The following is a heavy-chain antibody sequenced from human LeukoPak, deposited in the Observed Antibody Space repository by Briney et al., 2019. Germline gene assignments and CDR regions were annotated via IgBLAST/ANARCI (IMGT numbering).Heavy chain of an antibody. D-gene: IGHD2-2*01. J-gene: IGHJ3*02. Sequence: GASVKVSCKASGYTFTSYGISWVRQAPGQTLEWMAWINAGNGNTKYSRKFQGRVTITRDTSASIAYMELSSLRSEDTAVYYCAREACSSTRCYDLAFDIWGQGTMVTVSS. V-gene: IGHV1-3*01. CDR1: GYTFTSYG. CDR3: AREACSSTRCYDLAFDI. CDR2: INAGNGNT.